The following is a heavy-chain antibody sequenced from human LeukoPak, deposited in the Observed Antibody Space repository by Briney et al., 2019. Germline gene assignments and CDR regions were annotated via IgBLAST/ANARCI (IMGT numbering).Heavy chain of an antibody. CDR2: ISSGGSTI. CDR1: GFTFSSYE. Sequence: GGCLRLSCAASGFTFSSYEMNWVRQAPGKGLEWVSYISSGGSTIYYADSVKGRFTISRDNTKNSLYLQMTSLRAEDTAVYYCARGDYDTSGYLFDYWGQGTLVTVSS. CDR3: ARGDYDTSGYLFDY. V-gene: IGHV3-48*03. J-gene: IGHJ4*02. D-gene: IGHD3-22*01.